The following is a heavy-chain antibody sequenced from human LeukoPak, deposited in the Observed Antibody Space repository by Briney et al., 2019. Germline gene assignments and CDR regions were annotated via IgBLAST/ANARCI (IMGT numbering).Heavy chain of an antibody. CDR1: GHTFTGYY. V-gene: IGHV1-2*02. J-gene: IGHJ5*02. D-gene: IGHD2-8*01. CDR2: INPNSGGT. CDR3: ARDSSYCTNGVCYTQWFDP. Sequence: GASVKVSCKASGHTFTGYYMHWVRQAPGQGLEWMGWINPNSGGTNYAQKFQGRVTMTRDTSISTAYMELSRLRSDDTAVYYCARDSSYCTNGVCYTQWFDPWGQGTLVTVSS.